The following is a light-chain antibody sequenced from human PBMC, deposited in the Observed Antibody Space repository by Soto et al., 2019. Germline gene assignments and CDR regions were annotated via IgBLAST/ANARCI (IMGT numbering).Light chain of an antibody. Sequence: EIVLTQSPATLSLSPGERATLSCRASQSVSSYLAWYQQKPGQAPRLLIYDASNRATGIPARFSGSGSGTDFTLTISSLEPEDFAVYYCQQRSNWPPTWTFGQGNKV. CDR3: QQRSNWPPTWT. J-gene: IGKJ1*01. CDR2: DAS. CDR1: QSVSSY. V-gene: IGKV3-11*01.